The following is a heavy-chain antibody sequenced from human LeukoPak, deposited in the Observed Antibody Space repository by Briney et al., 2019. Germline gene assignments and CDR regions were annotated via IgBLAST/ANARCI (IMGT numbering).Heavy chain of an antibody. CDR1: GGSFSGYY. Sequence: SETLSLTCAVYGGSFSGYYWSWIRQPPGKGLEWIGEINHSGSTNYNPSLKSRVTISVDTSKNQFSLKLSSVTAADTAVYYCARGRGAALYYYYMDVWGKGTRSPSP. CDR3: ARGRGAALYYYYMDV. V-gene: IGHV4-34*01. D-gene: IGHD3-10*01. CDR2: INHSGST. J-gene: IGHJ6*03.